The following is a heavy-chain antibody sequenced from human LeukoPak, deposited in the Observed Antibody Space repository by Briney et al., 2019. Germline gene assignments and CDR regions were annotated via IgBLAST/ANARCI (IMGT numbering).Heavy chain of an antibody. Sequence: PGGSLRLSCAASEFTFSSYNMNWVRQAPGKGLEWVSNIKQDGSEKYYVDSVKGRFTISRDNAKTSMYLQMNSLRAEDTAVYYCARDQEQWLVRDYYNYGMDVWGQGTTVTVSS. D-gene: IGHD6-19*01. CDR1: EFTFSSYN. V-gene: IGHV3-7*01. J-gene: IGHJ6*02. CDR2: IKQDGSEK. CDR3: ARDQEQWLVRDYYNYGMDV.